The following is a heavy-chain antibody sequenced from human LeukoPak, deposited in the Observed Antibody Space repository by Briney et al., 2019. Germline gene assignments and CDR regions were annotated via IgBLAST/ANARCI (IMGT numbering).Heavy chain of an antibody. V-gene: IGHV1-8*01. D-gene: IGHD3-3*01. CDR3: AREATTHYDFLFHRDNWFDP. CDR2: MNPNSCNT. J-gene: IGHJ5*02. CDR1: GYTFTSYD. Sequence: VASVKVSCKASGYTFTSYDINWVRQATGQGLEWMGWMNPNSCNTGYAQKFQGRVSMTSNTSISTAYMELSSLRSDDTAVYYCAREATTHYDFLFHRDNWFDPWGQGTLVTVSS.